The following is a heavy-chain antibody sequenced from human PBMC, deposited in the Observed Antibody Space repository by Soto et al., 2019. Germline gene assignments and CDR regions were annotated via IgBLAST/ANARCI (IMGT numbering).Heavy chain of an antibody. V-gene: IGHV1-69*13. CDR1: GGSFSSYA. Sequence: SVKVSCKAAGGSFSSYAISWVRLAPGQGLEWMGGIIPIFGTANYAQKFQGRVTITADESTSTAYMELSSLRSEDTAVYFCARDVITSYYYDSSGYPFDYWGQGTLITVSS. D-gene: IGHD3-22*01. CDR3: ARDVITSYYYDSSGYPFDY. J-gene: IGHJ4*02. CDR2: IIPIFGTA.